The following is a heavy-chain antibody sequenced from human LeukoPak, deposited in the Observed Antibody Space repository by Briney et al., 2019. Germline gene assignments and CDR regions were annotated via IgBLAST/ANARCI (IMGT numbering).Heavy chain of an antibody. CDR3: TRGNEDIVVVPAVSYMDV. J-gene: IGHJ6*03. CDR1: GFTFGDYA. D-gene: IGHD2-2*01. CDR2: IRSKAYGGTT. Sequence: GGSLRLSCTASGFTFGDYAMSWVRQAPGKGLEWVGFIRSKAYGGTTEYAASVKGRFNISRDDSKSIAYLQMNSLKTEDTAVYYCTRGNEDIVVVPAVSYMDVWGKGTTVTVSS. V-gene: IGHV3-49*04.